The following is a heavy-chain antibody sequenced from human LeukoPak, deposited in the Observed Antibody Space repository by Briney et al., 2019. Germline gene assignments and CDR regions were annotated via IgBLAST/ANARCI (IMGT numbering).Heavy chain of an antibody. CDR1: GGSISSSSYY. J-gene: IGHJ4*02. D-gene: IGHD5-24*01. CDR3: ASLEMATSSGDY. Sequence: PSETLSLTCTVSGGSISSSSYYWGWIRQPPGKGLGWIGSIYYSGSTYYNPSLKSRVTISVDTSKNQFSLKLSSVTAADTAVYYCASLEMATSSGDYWGQGTLVTVSS. CDR2: IYYSGST. V-gene: IGHV4-39*07.